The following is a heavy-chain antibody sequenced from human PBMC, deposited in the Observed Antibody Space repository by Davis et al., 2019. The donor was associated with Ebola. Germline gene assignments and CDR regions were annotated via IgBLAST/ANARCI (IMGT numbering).Heavy chain of an antibody. CDR2: IFPGDSDT. Sequence: PAGSLRPSCKGSGYSFTSYWIGWVRQMPGKGLEWMGIIFPGDSDTRYSPSFQGQVSISVDKSISMAYLQWSSLKASDTAMYYCARHRPMSLGYRYFEFWGQGTLVTVSS. CDR1: GYSFTSYW. V-gene: IGHV5-51*01. CDR3: ARHRPMSLGYRYFEF. J-gene: IGHJ4*02. D-gene: IGHD5-12*01.